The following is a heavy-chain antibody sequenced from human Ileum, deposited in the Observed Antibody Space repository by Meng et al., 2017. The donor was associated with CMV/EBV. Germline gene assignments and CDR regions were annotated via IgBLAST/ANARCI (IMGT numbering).Heavy chain of an antibody. Sequence: GALKISCAASGFTLDDYTMHWVRQVPGKGLEWVSLISWDGDSTYYADSVKGRFTISRDNNKNSLYLQMNSLRSEDTAFYFCAKSTGHRYYYFEYWGQGTLVTVSS. D-gene: IGHD5-18*01. CDR1: GFTLDDYT. CDR3: AKSTGHRYYYFEY. J-gene: IGHJ4*02. CDR2: ISWDGDST. V-gene: IGHV3-43*01.